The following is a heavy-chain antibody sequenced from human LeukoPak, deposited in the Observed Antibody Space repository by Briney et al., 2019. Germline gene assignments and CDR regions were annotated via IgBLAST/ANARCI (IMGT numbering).Heavy chain of an antibody. CDR3: VRDLDLGGYSSFEY. CDR2: IKSDGSSS. V-gene: IGHV3-74*01. CDR1: GFTFSSYFW. Sequence: PGGPLRLSCAASGFTFSSYFWMHWVRQAPGKGLVWVSRIKSDGSSSTYADSVKGRFTISRDNAKNSLYLQMNSLRAEDTAVYYCVRDLDLGGYSSFEYWGQGTLVTVSS. D-gene: IGHD4-23*01. J-gene: IGHJ4*02.